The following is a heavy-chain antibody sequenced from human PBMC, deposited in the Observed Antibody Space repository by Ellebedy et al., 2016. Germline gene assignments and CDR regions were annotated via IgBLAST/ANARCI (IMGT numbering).Heavy chain of an antibody. J-gene: IGHJ4*02. CDR3: RHGHYADY. V-gene: IGHV3-30*04. Sequence: GGSLRLXXAASGFTFSSSTMHWVRQAPGWGLDWVAGISFDGRAVHYADSVKGRFTVSRDNPRKTVYLRMNNLRAEDTARYYCRHGHYADYWGQGTLVTVSS. CDR1: GFTFSSST. CDR2: ISFDGRAV.